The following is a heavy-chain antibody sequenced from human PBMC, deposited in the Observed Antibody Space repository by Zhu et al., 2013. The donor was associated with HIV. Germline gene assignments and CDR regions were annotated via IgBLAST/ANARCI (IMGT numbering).Heavy chain of an antibody. CDR2: INPSGGST. V-gene: IGHV1-46*01. CDR1: GYTFTSYY. Sequence: QVQLVQSGAEVKKPGASVKVSCKASGYTFTSYYMHWVRQAPGQGLEWMGIINPSGGSTSYAQKFQSRVTMTRDTSTSTVYMELSSLRSEDTAVYYCARDLKSDYYYYGMDVWGQGTTVTVSS. J-gene: IGHJ6*02. CDR3: ARDLKSDYYYYGMDV.